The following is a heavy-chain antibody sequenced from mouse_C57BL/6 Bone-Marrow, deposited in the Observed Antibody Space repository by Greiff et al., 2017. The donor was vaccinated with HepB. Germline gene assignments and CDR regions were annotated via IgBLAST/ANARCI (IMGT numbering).Heavy chain of an antibody. D-gene: IGHD2-3*01. V-gene: IGHV1-80*01. Sequence: VQLQESGAELVKPGASVKISCKASGYAFSSYWMNWVKQRPGKGLEWIGQIYPGDGDTNYNGKFKGKATLTADKSSSTAYMQLSSLTSEDSAVYFCARGGYYVWFAYWGQGTLVTVSA. CDR3: ARGGYYVWFAY. CDR1: GYAFSSYW. J-gene: IGHJ3*01. CDR2: IYPGDGDT.